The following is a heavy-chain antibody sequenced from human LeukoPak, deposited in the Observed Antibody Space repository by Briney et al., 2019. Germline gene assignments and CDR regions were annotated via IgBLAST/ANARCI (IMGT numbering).Heavy chain of an antibody. CDR3: ARAELGSGGTIDY. Sequence: QPGRSLRLSCAASGFTFSSYAMHWVRQAPGKGLEWVAVISYDGSNKYYADSVKGRFTISRDNSKNTLYLQMNSLRAEDTAVYYCARAELGSGGTIDYWGQGTLVTVSS. CDR1: GFTFSSYA. D-gene: IGHD2-15*01. J-gene: IGHJ4*02. V-gene: IGHV3-30-3*01. CDR2: ISYDGSNK.